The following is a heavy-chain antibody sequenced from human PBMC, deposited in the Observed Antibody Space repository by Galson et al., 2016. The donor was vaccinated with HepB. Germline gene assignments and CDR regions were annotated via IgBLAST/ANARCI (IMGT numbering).Heavy chain of an antibody. V-gene: IGHV1-69*13. CDR2: IITIFGTT. CDR3: ARLTQRPTRYFDY. J-gene: IGHJ4*02. Sequence: SVKVSCKASGGTLRSYGISWVRQAPGQGLEWMGGIITIFGTTNYAQKFQGRVTIIADESTSTAYMEMSSLKASDTGMYYCARLTQRPTRYFDYWGQGTLVIVSS. D-gene: IGHD5-24*01. CDR1: GGTLRSYG.